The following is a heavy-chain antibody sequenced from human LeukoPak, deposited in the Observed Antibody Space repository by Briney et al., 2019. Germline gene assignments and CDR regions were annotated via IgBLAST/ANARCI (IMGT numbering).Heavy chain of an antibody. CDR2: INWNGGST. CDR3: ARVGYYYYYYMDV. J-gene: IGHJ6*03. Sequence: PGGSLRLSCAASGFTFDDYGMSWVRQAPGKGLEWVSGINWNGGSTGCADSVKGRFTISRDNAKNSLYLQMDSLRAEDTALYYCARVGYYYYYYMDVWGKGTTVTVSS. V-gene: IGHV3-20*04. CDR1: GFTFDDYG.